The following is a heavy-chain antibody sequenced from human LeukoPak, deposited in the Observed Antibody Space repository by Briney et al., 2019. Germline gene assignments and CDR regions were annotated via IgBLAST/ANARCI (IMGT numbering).Heavy chain of an antibody. CDR1: GYTLTELS. V-gene: IGHV1-24*01. CDR3: ATALYGSGSYRLTPGYYYYGMDV. CDR2: FDPEDGET. Sequence: ASVKVSCKVSGYTLTELSMHWVRQAPGKGLEWMGGFDPEDGETIYAQKFQGRVTMTEDTSTDTAYMELSSLRSEDTAVYYCATALYGSGSYRLTPGYYYYGMDVWGQGTTATVSS. J-gene: IGHJ6*02. D-gene: IGHD3-10*01.